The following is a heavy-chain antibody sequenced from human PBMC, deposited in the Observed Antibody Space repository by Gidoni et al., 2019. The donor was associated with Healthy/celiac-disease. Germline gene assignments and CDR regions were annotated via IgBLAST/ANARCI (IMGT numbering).Heavy chain of an antibody. CDR2: ISSSGATI. D-gene: IGHD3-16*01. CDR3: ARDPRERGSRLGSQMYFDY. J-gene: IGHJ4*02. Sequence: EWLSYISSSGATIFYADSVQGRFTISRDNAKDSLSLQMNSLRAEDTAVYYCARDPRERGSRLGSQMYFDYWGQGTLVTVSS. V-gene: IGHV3-48*03.